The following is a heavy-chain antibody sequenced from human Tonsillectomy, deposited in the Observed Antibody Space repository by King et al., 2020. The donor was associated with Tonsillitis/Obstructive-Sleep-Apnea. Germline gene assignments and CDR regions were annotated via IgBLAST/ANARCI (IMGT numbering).Heavy chain of an antibody. CDR1: GYTFTNYA. D-gene: IGHD3-22*01. CDR3: ARDWRVHVYDSIGYPY. V-gene: IGHV1-3*04. Sequence: QLVQSGAEVKKPGASVKISCKVSGYTFTNYALNWVRQAPGQGLEWMGWINTGDGNTKYSQKFQGRVTITRDTSASTAYMELSSLRSDDTAVYYCARDWRVHVYDSIGYPYWGQGTLVAVSS. CDR2: INTGDGNT. J-gene: IGHJ4*02.